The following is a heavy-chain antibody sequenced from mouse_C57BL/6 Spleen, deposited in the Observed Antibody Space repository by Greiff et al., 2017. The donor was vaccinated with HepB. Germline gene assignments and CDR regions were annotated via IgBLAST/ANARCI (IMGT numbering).Heavy chain of an antibody. CDR1: GYAFSSSW. CDR2: IYPGDGDT. J-gene: IGHJ2*01. CDR3: ARSRDRGYFDY. V-gene: IGHV1-82*01. Sequence: QVQLQQSGPELVKPGASVKISCKASGYAFSSSWMNWVKQRPGKGLEWIGRIYPGDGDTNYNGKFKGKATLTADKSSSTAYMQLSSLTSEDSAVYFCARSRDRGYFDYWGQGTTLTVSS. D-gene: IGHD3-3*01.